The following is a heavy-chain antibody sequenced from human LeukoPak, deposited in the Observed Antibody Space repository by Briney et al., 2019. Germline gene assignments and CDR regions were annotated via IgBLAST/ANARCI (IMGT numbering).Heavy chain of an antibody. CDR3: VRDLGGRSGH. V-gene: IGHV3-74*01. CDR1: GFAFSSNW. CDR2: INEDGSTT. J-gene: IGHJ4*02. Sequence: GGSLRLSCAASGFAFSSNWMNWLRQAPGKGLVWVSRINEDGSTTNYADSVKGRSTIFRDNAKNTLYLQMNSLRAEDTAVYYCVRDLGGRSGHWGQGTLVTVSS. D-gene: IGHD1-26*01.